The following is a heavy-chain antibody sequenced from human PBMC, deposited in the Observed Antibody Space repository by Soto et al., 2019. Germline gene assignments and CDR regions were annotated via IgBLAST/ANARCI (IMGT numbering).Heavy chain of an antibody. J-gene: IGHJ4*02. CDR2: IYYSGST. CDR3: ARRPRSSSWGFDY. Sequence: PSETLSLTCTVSGGSISSSSYYWGWIRQPPGKGLEWIGSIYYSGSTYYNPSLKSRVTISVDTSKNQFSLKLSSVTAADTAVYYCARRPRSSSWGFDYRGQGTLVTGSS. CDR1: GGSISSSSYY. D-gene: IGHD6-13*01. V-gene: IGHV4-39*01.